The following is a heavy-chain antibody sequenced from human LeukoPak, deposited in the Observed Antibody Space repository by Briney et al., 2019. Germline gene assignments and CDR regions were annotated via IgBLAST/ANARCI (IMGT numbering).Heavy chain of an antibody. Sequence: PGGSLRLSCAASGFTLSSYWMHWARQAPEKGLMWVSRINSDGSTTSYADSVEGRFTISRDNAKNTLYLQMNSLRAEDTAVYFCVRGGVDYWGQGTPVTVSS. D-gene: IGHD3-3*01. V-gene: IGHV3-74*01. CDR1: GFTLSSYW. J-gene: IGHJ4*02. CDR2: INSDGSTT. CDR3: VRGGVDY.